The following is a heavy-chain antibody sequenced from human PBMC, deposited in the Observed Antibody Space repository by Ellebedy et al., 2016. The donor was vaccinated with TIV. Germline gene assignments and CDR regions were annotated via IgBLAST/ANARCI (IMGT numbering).Heavy chain of an antibody. Sequence: SETLSLXXAVSGGSISSSNWWSWVRQPPGKGLEWIGEIYHSGSTNYNPSLKSRVTISVDKSNNQFSLKLSSVTAADTAVYYCARVSVAAAVNYYYYGMDVWGQGTTVTVSS. CDR2: IYHSGST. CDR3: ARVSVAAAVNYYYYGMDV. J-gene: IGHJ6*02. CDR1: GGSISSSNW. V-gene: IGHV4-4*02. D-gene: IGHD6-13*01.